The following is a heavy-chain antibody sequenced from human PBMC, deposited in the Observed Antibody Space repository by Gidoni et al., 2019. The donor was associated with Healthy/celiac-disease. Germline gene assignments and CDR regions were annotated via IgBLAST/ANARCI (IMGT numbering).Heavy chain of an antibody. J-gene: IGHJ4*02. V-gene: IGHV3-9*01. CDR3: AKVRSPYSSGWYCFDY. Sequence: EVQLVEPRGGLVQPGGSLRLACAASGLTFAGDAMHWVRQARGEGLEWVSGISMNSSSIGYADTVKGRFTSCRDNAKNSLYLQMNSLRAEDAALYYCAKVRSPYSSGWYCFDYWGQGTLVTVSS. CDR1: GLTFAGDA. CDR2: ISMNSSSI. D-gene: IGHD6-19*01.